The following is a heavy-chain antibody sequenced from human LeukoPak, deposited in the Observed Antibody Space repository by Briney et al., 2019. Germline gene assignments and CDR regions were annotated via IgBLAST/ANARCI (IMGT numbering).Heavy chain of an antibody. CDR3: AKDERNWNYNLASQTYD. J-gene: IGHJ4*02. CDR2: ISGSGVST. Sequence: GGSLRLSCAASGFRFSSYAMSWVRQAPGKGLEWVSAISGSGVSTYYAGSVKGRFTVSRDNSKDTLYLQMSSLRAEDTAVYYCAKDERNWNYNLASQTYDWGQGTLVTVSS. V-gene: IGHV3-23*01. CDR1: GFRFSSYA. D-gene: IGHD1-7*01.